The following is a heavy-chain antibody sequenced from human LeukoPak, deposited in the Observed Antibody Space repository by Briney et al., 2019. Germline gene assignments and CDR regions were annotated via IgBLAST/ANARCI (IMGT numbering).Heavy chain of an antibody. CDR3: ARGGVRFGELLPDY. J-gene: IGHJ4*02. CDR1: GYTFTDYY. CDR2: VNPNSGGT. V-gene: IGHV1-2*02. D-gene: IGHD3-10*01. Sequence: ASVKVSCKSSGYTFTDYYMHWVRQAPGQGLEWMGWVNPNSGGTNYAQKFQGRGTMTRDTSISTAYMNLSRLRSDDTAVYYCARGGVRFGELLPDYWGQGTLVTVSS.